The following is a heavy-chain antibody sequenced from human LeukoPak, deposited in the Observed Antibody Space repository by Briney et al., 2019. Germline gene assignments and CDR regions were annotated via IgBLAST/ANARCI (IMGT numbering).Heavy chain of an antibody. CDR2: MNPNSGNT. J-gene: IGHJ5*02. D-gene: IGHD4-23*01. CDR1: GYTFTSYD. Sequence: ASVKVSCKASGYTFTSYDINWVRQVTGQGLEWMGWMNPNSGNTGYAQKFQGRVTMTRNTSISTAYMELSSLRSEDTAVYYCARGKIYGGKGGWFDPWGQGTLVTVSS. V-gene: IGHV1-8*01. CDR3: ARGKIYGGKGGWFDP.